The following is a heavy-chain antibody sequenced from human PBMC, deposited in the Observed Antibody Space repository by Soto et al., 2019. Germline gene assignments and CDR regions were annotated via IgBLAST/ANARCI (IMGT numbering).Heavy chain of an antibody. CDR3: ARHTGGRAYYSGMDV. D-gene: IGHD2-15*01. CDR1: GGTFSSYA. CDR2: IIPIFGTA. Sequence: QVQLVQSGAEVKKPGSSVKVSCKASGGTFSSYAISWVRQAPGQGLEWMGGIIPIFGTANYAQKFQGRVTITAAESPSTAHMELSSRRSEDTAVYYCARHTGGRAYYSGMDVWGQGTTVTVSS. J-gene: IGHJ6*02. V-gene: IGHV1-69*12.